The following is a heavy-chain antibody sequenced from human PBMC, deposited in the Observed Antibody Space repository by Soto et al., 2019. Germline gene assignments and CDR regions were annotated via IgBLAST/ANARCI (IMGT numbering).Heavy chain of an antibody. J-gene: IGHJ5*02. V-gene: IGHV3-33*01. CDR3: ARERDGNDR. Sequence: QVQLVESGGGVVQSGRSLRLSCAASGFTFSSHAIHWVRQAPGKGLECVAVIWFDRSKKYYADSVQGRFTISRDNSKNTVYLQMNSLRAEDTALYYCARERDGNDRWGQGTLVTVSS. CDR1: GFTFSSHA. CDR2: IWFDRSKK.